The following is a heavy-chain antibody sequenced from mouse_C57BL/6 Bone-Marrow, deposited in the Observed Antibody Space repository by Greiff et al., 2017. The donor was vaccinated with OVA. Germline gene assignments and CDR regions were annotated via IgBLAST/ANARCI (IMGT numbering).Heavy chain of an antibody. CDR1: GYTFTSYW. J-gene: IGHJ3*01. CDR3: ARGPRITTVVATPPD. CDR2: IDPNSGGT. D-gene: IGHD1-1*01. Sequence: QVQLQQPGAELVKPGASVKLSCKASGYTFTSYWMHWVKQRPGRGLEWIGRIDPNSGGTKYNEKFKSKATLTVDKPSSTAYMQLSSLTSEDSAVYYCARGPRITTVVATPPDWGQGTLVTVSA. V-gene: IGHV1-72*01.